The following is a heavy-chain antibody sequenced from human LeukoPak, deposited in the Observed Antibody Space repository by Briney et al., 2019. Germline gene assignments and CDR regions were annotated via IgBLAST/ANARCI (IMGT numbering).Heavy chain of an antibody. CDR1: GGSFSGYY. D-gene: IGHD2-15*01. Sequence: SETLSLTCAVYGGSFSGYYWSWIRQPPGKGLEWIGEINHSGSTNYNPSLKSRVTISVDTSKNQFSLKLSSVTAADTAVYYCARDYCSGGSCRRRFDYWGQGTLVTVSS. J-gene: IGHJ4*02. V-gene: IGHV4-34*01. CDR3: ARDYCSGGSCRRRFDY. CDR2: INHSGST.